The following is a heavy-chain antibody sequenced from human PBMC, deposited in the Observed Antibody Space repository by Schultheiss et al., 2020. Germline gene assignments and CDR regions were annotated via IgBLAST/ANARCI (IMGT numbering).Heavy chain of an antibody. D-gene: IGHD3-10*01. J-gene: IGHJ4*02. Sequence: LSLTCAVYGGSFSGYYWSWIRQPPGKGLEWVAVISYDGSNKYYADSVKGRFTISRDNSKNTLYLQMNSLRAEDTAVYYCAKRGFGGEFDYWGQGTLVTVSS. CDR3: AKRGFGGEFDY. CDR2: ISYDGSNK. CDR1: GGSFSGYY. V-gene: IGHV3-30*18.